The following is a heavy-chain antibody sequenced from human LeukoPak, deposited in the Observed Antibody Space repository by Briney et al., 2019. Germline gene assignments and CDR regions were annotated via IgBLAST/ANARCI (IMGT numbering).Heavy chain of an antibody. Sequence: ASVKVSCKASGYTFSTYGISWVRQAPGQGLEWMGWTSTNNGYTNYVQSLQGRVTMTADTSTSTAYMELRSLRSDDTAVYYCARVYNILTGYSTYYCYMDVWGKGTTVTVSS. CDR1: GYTFSTYG. CDR2: TSTNNGYT. D-gene: IGHD3-9*01. J-gene: IGHJ6*03. V-gene: IGHV1-18*01. CDR3: ARVYNILTGYSTYYCYMDV.